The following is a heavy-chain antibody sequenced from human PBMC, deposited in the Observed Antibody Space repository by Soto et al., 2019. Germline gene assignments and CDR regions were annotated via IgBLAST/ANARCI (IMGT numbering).Heavy chain of an antibody. CDR3: AKSLDGLQYYFDY. V-gene: IGHV3-23*01. CDR1: GFIFSSYA. J-gene: IGHJ4*02. D-gene: IGHD3-3*01. CDR2: ITGSGGST. Sequence: EVQVLESGGGLVQPGGSLRLSCAASGFIFSSYAMNWVRQAPGKGLEWVSSITGSGGSTNYADSVKGRFTISRDNSKNTLYLQMKSLRAEDTAIYYCAKSLDGLQYYFDYWGQGTLGTVST.